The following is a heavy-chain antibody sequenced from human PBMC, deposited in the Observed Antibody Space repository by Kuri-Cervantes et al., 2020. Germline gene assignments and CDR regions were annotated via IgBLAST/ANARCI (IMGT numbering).Heavy chain of an antibody. CDR1: GFTFNSHG. V-gene: IGHV3-30*02. D-gene: IGHD2-21*02. Sequence: GESLKISCVASGFTFNSHGMHWVRQAPGKGLEWVSFIRHDGSNTYYANSVKGRFTISRDSSKNTLYVQMNSLRADDTAVYYCLRDLSDNAFDIWGQGTMVTVSS. CDR2: IRHDGSNT. CDR3: LRDLSDNAFDI. J-gene: IGHJ3*02.